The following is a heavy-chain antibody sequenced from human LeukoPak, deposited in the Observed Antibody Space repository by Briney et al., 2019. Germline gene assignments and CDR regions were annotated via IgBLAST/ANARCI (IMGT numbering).Heavy chain of an antibody. Sequence: GGSLRLSCAASGFTFSSYSMNWVRQAPGKGLDWVSTIYSGGSIYYADSVKGRFTISRDNSKNTLYLQMNSLRVEDTAVYYCARASRVTTRLDAFDIWGQGTMVTVSS. CDR1: GFTFSSYS. D-gene: IGHD2-21*02. J-gene: IGHJ3*02. V-gene: IGHV3-53*01. CDR2: IYSGGSI. CDR3: ARASRVTTRLDAFDI.